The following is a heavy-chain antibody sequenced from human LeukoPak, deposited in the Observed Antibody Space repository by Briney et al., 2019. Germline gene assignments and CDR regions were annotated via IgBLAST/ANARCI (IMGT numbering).Heavy chain of an antibody. CDR3: ASIIAAAGFDY. V-gene: IGHV4-34*01. J-gene: IGHJ4*02. CDR2: INHSGST. CDR1: GGSFSGYY. Sequence: SETLSLTCAVYGGSFSGYYWSWIRQPPGKGLEWIGEINHSGSTNYNPSLKSRVTISVDTSKNQFSLKLSSVTAADMAVYYCASIIAAAGFDYWGQGTLVTVSS. D-gene: IGHD6-13*01.